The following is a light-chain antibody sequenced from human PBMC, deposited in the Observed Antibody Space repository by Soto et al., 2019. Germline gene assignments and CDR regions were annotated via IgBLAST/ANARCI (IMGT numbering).Light chain of an antibody. CDR1: QNINTL. Sequence: DIRMTQSPSTLSASVGDRVTITFLASQNINTLLAWYQQKPGKAPKLLILKASSLESGVPSRFSGSGSGTEFTLTISSLQPDDLAPYYCQQYNNYFWAFGQGTKVDIK. V-gene: IGKV1-5*03. CDR3: QQYNNYFWA. CDR2: KAS. J-gene: IGKJ1*01.